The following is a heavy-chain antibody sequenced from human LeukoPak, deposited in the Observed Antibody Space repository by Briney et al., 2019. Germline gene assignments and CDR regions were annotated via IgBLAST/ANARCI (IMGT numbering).Heavy chain of an antibody. CDR3: ARGGATPGY. V-gene: IGHV1-2*02. D-gene: IGHD1-26*01. Sequence: ASVKVSCKASGYTFTGYYIHWVRQAPGQGLEWMGWMNPKSGGKNFAQKFQGRVTMTRDTSISTAYMELSRLRSDDTAVYYCARGGATPGYWGQGTLVTVSA. CDR1: GYTFTGYY. J-gene: IGHJ4*02. CDR2: MNPKSGGK.